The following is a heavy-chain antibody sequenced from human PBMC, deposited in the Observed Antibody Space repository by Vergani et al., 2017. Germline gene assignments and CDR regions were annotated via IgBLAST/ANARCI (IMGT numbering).Heavy chain of an antibody. CDR1: GFTFSSYS. V-gene: IGHV3-21*01. CDR3: ARDSAGHDTRNRFDY. J-gene: IGHJ4*02. D-gene: IGHD1-14*01. CDR2: ISSSSSYI. Sequence: EVQLVESGGGLIQPGGSLRLSCAASGFTFSSYSMNWVRQAPGKGLEWVSSISSSSSYIYYADSVKGRFTISRDNAKNSLYLQMNSLRAEDAAVYYCARDSAGHDTRNRFDYWGQGTLVTVSS.